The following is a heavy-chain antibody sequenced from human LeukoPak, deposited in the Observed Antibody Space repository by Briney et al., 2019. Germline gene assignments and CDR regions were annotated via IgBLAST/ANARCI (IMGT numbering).Heavy chain of an antibody. CDR1: GGSISSSSYY. J-gene: IGHJ3*02. D-gene: IGHD6-13*01. CDR2: IYYSGST. CDR3: ARRRIAAAGPSDAFDI. V-gene: IGHV4-39*01. Sequence: PSETLSLTCTVSGGSISSSSYYWGWIRQPPGKGLEWIGSIYYSGSTYYNPSLKSRVTISVDTSKNQFSLKLGSVTAADTAVYYCARRRIAAAGPSDAFDIWGQGTMVTVSS.